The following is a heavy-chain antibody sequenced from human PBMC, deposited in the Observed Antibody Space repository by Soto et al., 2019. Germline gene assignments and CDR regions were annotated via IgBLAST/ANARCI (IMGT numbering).Heavy chain of an antibody. CDR2: TYYRSKWYN. D-gene: IGHD2-2*01. CDR3: ARGSTSWIYYYYGMDG. J-gene: IGHJ6*02. CDR1: GDSVSSNSAA. V-gene: IGHV6-1*01. Sequence: QTLSLTCAISGDSVSSNSAAWNWIRQSPSRGPEWLGRTYYRSKWYNDYAVSVKSRITINPDTSKNQFSLQLNSVTPEDTAVYYCARGSTSWIYYYYGMDGWGQGTKVTVAS.